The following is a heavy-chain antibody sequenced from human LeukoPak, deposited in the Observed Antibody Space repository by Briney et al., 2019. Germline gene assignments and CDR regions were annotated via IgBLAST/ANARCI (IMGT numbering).Heavy chain of an antibody. CDR1: GGTFSSYT. V-gene: IGHV1-69*04. CDR3: ARDYRLGDCSSTSCSSGFDY. Sequence: SVKVSCKASGGTFSSYTISWVRQAPGQGLEWMGRIIPILGIANYAQKFQGRVTITADKSTSTAYTELSSLRSEDTAVYYCARDYRLGDCSSTSCSSGFDYWGQGTLVTVSS. J-gene: IGHJ4*02. D-gene: IGHD2-2*01. CDR2: IIPILGIA.